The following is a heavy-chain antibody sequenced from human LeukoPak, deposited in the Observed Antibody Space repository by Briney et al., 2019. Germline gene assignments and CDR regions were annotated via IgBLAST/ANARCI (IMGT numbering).Heavy chain of an antibody. J-gene: IGHJ4*02. Sequence: PGGSLRLSCAASGFTFSDYYMSWIRQAPGRGLEWVSHISSSGSSIYYADSVKGRFTISRDNAKNSLYLQMNSLRSDDTAVYYCTRDRGSSGQYYFDFWGQGTLVTVSS. D-gene: IGHD3-22*01. CDR3: TRDRGSSGQYYFDF. CDR1: GFTFSDYY. CDR2: ISSSGSSI. V-gene: IGHV3-11*01.